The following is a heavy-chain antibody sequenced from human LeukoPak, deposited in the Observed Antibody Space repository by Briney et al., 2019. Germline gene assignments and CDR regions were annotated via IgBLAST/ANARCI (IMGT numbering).Heavy chain of an antibody. CDR2: ISYDGSNK. CDR1: GFTFSSYG. V-gene: IGHV3-30*18. CDR3: AKDQEVQYYGSGSYYPTLLGY. J-gene: IGHJ4*02. D-gene: IGHD3-10*01. Sequence: PGGSLRLSCAASGFTFSSYGMHWVRQAPGKGLEWVAVISYDGSNKYYADSVKGRFTISRDNSKNTLYLQMNSLRAEDTAVYYCAKDQEVQYYGSGSYYPTLLGYWGQGTLVTVSS.